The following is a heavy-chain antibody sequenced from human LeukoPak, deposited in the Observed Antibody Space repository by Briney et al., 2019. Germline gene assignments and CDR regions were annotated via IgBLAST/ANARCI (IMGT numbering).Heavy chain of an antibody. CDR1: GGTFSSYA. V-gene: IGHV1-69*05. CDR3: ARGRYFDWAEGAFDI. Sequence: SVKVSCKASGGTFSSYAISWVRQAPGQGLEWMGRIIPIFGTANYAQKFQSRVTITTDESTSTAYMELSSLRSEDTAVYYCARGRYFDWAEGAFDIWGQGTMVTVSS. CDR2: IIPIFGTA. J-gene: IGHJ3*02. D-gene: IGHD3-9*01.